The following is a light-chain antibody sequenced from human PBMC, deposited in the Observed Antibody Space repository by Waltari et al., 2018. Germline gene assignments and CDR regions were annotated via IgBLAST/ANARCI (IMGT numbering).Light chain of an antibody. J-gene: IGKJ2*01. CDR2: DAS. CDR1: QSVSRY. CDR3: QQRSGWPYT. Sequence: EIVLTQSPATLSLSPGEGATLSFRASQSVSRYLAWYQQKPGQAPRLLIYDASSRATGIPARFSASGSGTDFTLTLSSLEPEDFAVYYCQQRSGWPYTFGQGTKLEIK. V-gene: IGKV3-11*01.